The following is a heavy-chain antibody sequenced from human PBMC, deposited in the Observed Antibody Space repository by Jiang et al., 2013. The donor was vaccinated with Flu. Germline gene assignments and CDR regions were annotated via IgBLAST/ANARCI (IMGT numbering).Heavy chain of an antibody. V-gene: IGHV3-23*01. Sequence: VQLLESGGGLVQPGGSLRLSCAASGFTFSSYAMSWVRQAPGKGLEWVSAISGSGGSTYYADSVKGRFTISRDNSKNTLYLQMNSLRAEDTAVYYCAKDLRERLALTPLDYWAREPWSPSPQ. CDR2: ISGSGGST. J-gene: IGHJ4*02. CDR3: AKDLRERLALTPLDY. CDR1: GFTFSSYA. D-gene: IGHD3-3*02.